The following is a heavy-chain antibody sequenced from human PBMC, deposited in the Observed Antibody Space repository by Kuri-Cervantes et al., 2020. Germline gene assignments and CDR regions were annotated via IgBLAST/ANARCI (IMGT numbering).Heavy chain of an antibody. CDR3: ARLPPEGPWSYYGMDV. V-gene: IGHV3-21*01. Sequence: GESLKISCAASGFTFSSYSMNWVRQAPGKGLEWVSSISSSSSYIYYADSVKGRFTISRDNAKNSLYLQMNSLRAEDTAVYYCARLPPEGPWSYYGMDVWGQGTTVTVSS. J-gene: IGHJ6*02. CDR2: ISSSSSYI. CDR1: GFTFSSYS. D-gene: IGHD1-14*01.